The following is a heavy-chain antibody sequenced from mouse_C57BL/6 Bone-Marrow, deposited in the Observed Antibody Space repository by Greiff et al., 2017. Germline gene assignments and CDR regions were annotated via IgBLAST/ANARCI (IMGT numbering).Heavy chain of an antibody. CDR3: ASIYYGYDGSY. CDR1: EYEFPSHD. D-gene: IGHD2-2*01. CDR2: INSDGGST. J-gene: IGHJ3*01. V-gene: IGHV5-2*01. Sequence: EVQLQQSGGGLVQPGESLKLSCESNEYEFPSHDMSWVRKTPEKRLELVAAINSDGGSTYYPDTMERRFIISRDNTKKTLYLQMSSLRSEDTALYYCASIYYGYDGSYWGQGTLVTVSA.